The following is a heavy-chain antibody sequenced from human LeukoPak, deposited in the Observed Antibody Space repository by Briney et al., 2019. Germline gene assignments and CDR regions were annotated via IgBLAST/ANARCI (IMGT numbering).Heavy chain of an antibody. CDR3: AGGIFGGSYVDAFDI. Sequence: GGSLRLSCAASGFTFSSYGMNWVRQAPGKGLEWVSFISGSSSYIYYADSVKGRFTISRDNAKNSLYLQVNSLRAEDTAVYYCAGGIFGGSYVDAFDIWGQGTMVTVSS. CDR1: GFTFSSYG. D-gene: IGHD1-26*01. V-gene: IGHV3-21*01. CDR2: ISGSSSYI. J-gene: IGHJ3*02.